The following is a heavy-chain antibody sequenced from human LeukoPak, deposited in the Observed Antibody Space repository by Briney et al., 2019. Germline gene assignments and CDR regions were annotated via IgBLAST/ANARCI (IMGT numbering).Heavy chain of an antibody. J-gene: IGHJ3*02. CDR2: TRNKANSYTT. CDR3: ARGNRYCSGGSCSRAFDI. D-gene: IGHD2-15*01. Sequence: GGSLRLSCAASGFTFSDHYMDWVRQAPGKGLEWVGRTRNKANSYTTEYAASVKGRFTISRDDSKNSLYLQMNSLKTEDTAVYYCARGNRYCSGGSCSRAFDIWGQGTMVTVSS. CDR1: GFTFSDHY. V-gene: IGHV3-72*01.